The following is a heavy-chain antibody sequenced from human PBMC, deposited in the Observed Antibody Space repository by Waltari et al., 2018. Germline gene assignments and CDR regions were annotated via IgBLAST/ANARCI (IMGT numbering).Heavy chain of an antibody. CDR3: ARRLWGQLDDYYFYY. J-gene: IGHJ4*02. Sequence: EVQLVESGGGLVQPGGYLRLSCAASGLTCSSYEMNWVRQAPGKGLEWVSYISSSGSTIYYADSVKGRFPISRDNAKNSLYLQMNSLRAEDTTVYYCARRLWGQLDDYYFYYWGQGTLVTVSS. CDR2: ISSSGSTI. V-gene: IGHV3-48*03. D-gene: IGHD3-16*01. CDR1: GLTCSSYE.